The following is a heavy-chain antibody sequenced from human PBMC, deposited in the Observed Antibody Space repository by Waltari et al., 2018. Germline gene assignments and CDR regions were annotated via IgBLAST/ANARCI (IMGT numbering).Heavy chain of an antibody. CDR1: GGSISSYY. CDR3: ARESYGDEEDDWYFDL. J-gene: IGHJ2*01. D-gene: IGHD4-17*01. CDR2: IYYSGST. Sequence: QVQLQESGPGLVKPSETLSLTCTVSGGSISSYYWSWIRQPPGKGLEWIGYIYYSGSTNYNPSLKSRVTISVDTSKNQFSLKLSSVTAADTAVYYCARESYGDEEDDWYFDLWGRGTLVTVSS. V-gene: IGHV4-59*01.